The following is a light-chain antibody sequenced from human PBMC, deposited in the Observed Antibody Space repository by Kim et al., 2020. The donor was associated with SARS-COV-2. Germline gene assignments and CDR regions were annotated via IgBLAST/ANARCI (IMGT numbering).Light chain of an antibody. CDR1: SSNIGINY. CDR2: DNY. V-gene: IGLV1-51*01. J-gene: IGLJ2*01. CDR3: GTWDSSLNAGV. Sequence: GRKVTISCHGSSSNIGINYVSWYQQLPGAAPKLLIYDNYKRPSGIPDRFSGSKSGTSATLGITGLQTGDEADYYCGTWDSSLNAGVFGGGTQLTVL.